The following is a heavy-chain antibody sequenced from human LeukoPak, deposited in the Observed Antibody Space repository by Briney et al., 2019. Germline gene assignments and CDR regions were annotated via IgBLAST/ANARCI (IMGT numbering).Heavy chain of an antibody. CDR2: INHSGST. J-gene: IGHJ3*02. CDR1: GGSFSGYY. V-gene: IGHV4-34*01. D-gene: IGHD5-18*01. CDR3: AIPQDTALITDAFDI. Sequence: PSETLSLTCAVYGGSFSGYYWSWIRQPPGKGLEWIGEINHSGSTNYNPSLKSRVTISVDTSKNQFSLKLSSATAADTAVYYCAIPQDTALITDAFDIWGQGTMVTVSS.